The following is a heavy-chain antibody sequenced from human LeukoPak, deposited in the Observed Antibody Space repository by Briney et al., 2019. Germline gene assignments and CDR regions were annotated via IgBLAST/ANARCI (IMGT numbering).Heavy chain of an antibody. J-gene: IGHJ4*02. CDR2: ISSTGNTI. Sequence: GGSLRLSCAASGFTFSSYEMNWVRQAPGKGLEWVSYISSTGNTIYYADSVKGRFTISRDNAKNSLYLQMNSLRAEDTAFYYCARDLNGDYVFDYWGQGILVTVSS. D-gene: IGHD4-17*01. CDR1: GFTFSSYE. V-gene: IGHV3-48*03. CDR3: ARDLNGDYVFDY.